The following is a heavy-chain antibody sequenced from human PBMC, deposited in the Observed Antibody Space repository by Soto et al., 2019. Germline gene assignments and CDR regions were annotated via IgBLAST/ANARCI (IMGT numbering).Heavy chain of an antibody. CDR1: GGTFSSYA. D-gene: IGHD3-22*01. J-gene: IGHJ3*02. Sequence: ASVKVSCKASGGTFSSYAISWVRQAPGQGLEWMGGIIPIFGTANYAQKFQGRVTITADESTSTAYMELSSLRSEDTAVYYCASDYYDSSGYQDGDAFDIWGQGTMVTVSS. V-gene: IGHV1-69*13. CDR3: ASDYYDSSGYQDGDAFDI. CDR2: IIPIFGTA.